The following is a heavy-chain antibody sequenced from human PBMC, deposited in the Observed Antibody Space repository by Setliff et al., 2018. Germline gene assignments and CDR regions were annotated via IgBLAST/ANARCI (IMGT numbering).Heavy chain of an antibody. CDR2: VFYNGNT. D-gene: IGHD3-10*01. CDR1: GASVGSSNYY. Sequence: TLSLTCIVSGASVGSSNYYWGWVRQSPEKGLQWVGSVFYNGNTYYNPSLKGRVTVSVDRSNNQFSLKLSYVTAADTAVYFCARDNKWGNSYSGSGTYSRWFDPWGQGTLVTVSS. CDR3: ARDNKWGNSYSGSGTYSRWFDP. V-gene: IGHV4-39*07. J-gene: IGHJ5*02.